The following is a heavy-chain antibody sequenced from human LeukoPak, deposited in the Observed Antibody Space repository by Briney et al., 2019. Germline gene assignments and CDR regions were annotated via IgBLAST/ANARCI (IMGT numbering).Heavy chain of an antibody. CDR3: ARGPGMILTGPYNWFDP. CDR1: SASISNYY. Sequence: SETLSLTCTVSSASISNYYWSWIRQPPGKGLEWIGYIYYSGSTNYNPSLKSRVTISVDTSKNQFSLKLSSVTAADTAVYYCARGPGMILTGPYNWFDPWGQGTLVTVSS. CDR2: IYYSGST. D-gene: IGHD3-9*01. J-gene: IGHJ5*02. V-gene: IGHV4-59*01.